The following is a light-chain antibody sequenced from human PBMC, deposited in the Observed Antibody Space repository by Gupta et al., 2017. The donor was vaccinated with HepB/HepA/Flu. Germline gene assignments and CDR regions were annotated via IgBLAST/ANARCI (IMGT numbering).Light chain of an antibody. Sequence: QSALTQPPSVSGSPGQSVTISCPGTSSDIGSYNRVSWYQQSPGTAPKLIIYEVDNRPAGVPDRFSGSKSGNTASLTISGLQTEDEADYYCSSYTTSSTYVFGSGTKVTVL. CDR1: SSDIGSYNR. V-gene: IGLV2-18*02. CDR3: SSYTTSSTYV. J-gene: IGLJ1*01. CDR2: EVD.